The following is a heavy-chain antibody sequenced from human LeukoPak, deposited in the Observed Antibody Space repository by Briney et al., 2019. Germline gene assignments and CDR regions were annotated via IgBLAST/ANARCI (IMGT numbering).Heavy chain of an antibody. V-gene: IGHV3-48*04. CDR2: ISSSSSTI. CDR3: ARDRSTVTTGVDAFDI. Sequence: GGSLRLSCAASGFTFSSYSMNWVRQAPGKGLEWVSYISSSSSTIYYADSVKGRFTISRDNAKNSLYLQMNSLRAEDTAVYYCARDRSTVTTGVDAFDIWGQGTMVTVSS. D-gene: IGHD4-17*01. J-gene: IGHJ3*02. CDR1: GFTFSSYS.